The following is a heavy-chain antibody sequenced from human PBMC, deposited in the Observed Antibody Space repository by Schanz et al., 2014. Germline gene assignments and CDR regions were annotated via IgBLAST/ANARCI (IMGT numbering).Heavy chain of an antibody. CDR1: GFTFSSYG. CDR3: AKTLGGAGLTLYFDH. Sequence: QVHLVESGGGVVQPGGSLRLSCAASGFTFSSYGMHWVRQAPGKGLEWVAVISYDGSNKYYADSVKGRFTISRDNSKNTLYLQMNSLRAEDTAVYYCAKTLGGAGLTLYFDHWGQGSLVTVSS. J-gene: IGHJ4*02. D-gene: IGHD3-10*01. CDR2: ISYDGSNK. V-gene: IGHV3-30*18.